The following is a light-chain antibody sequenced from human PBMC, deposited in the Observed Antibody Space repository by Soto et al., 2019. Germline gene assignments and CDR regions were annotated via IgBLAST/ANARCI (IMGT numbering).Light chain of an antibody. Sequence: EIVLTQSPATLSFSPGERATLSCRASQCVDKYLVWYQQKPGQAPRLLIYDASSRATGIPARFSGSGSGTDFSLTITSLEPEDFAVYYCQQRTNWPLTFGGGTKLEIK. CDR2: DAS. V-gene: IGKV3-11*01. CDR1: QCVDKY. CDR3: QQRTNWPLT. J-gene: IGKJ4*01.